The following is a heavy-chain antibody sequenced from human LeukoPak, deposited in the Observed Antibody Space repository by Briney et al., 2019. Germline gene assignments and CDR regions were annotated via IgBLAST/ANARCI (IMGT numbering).Heavy chain of an antibody. CDR1: GGSISSYY. CDR3: ARLTQDDFWSGYPYYFDY. J-gene: IGHJ4*02. Sequence: SETLSLTCTVSGGSISSYYWSWIRQPPGKGLEWIGYIYYSGSNKYNPSLKSRVTISVDTSKNQFSLKLSSVTAADTAVYYCARLTQDDFWSGYPYYFDYWGQGTLVTVSS. D-gene: IGHD3-3*01. CDR2: IYYSGSN. V-gene: IGHV4-59*01.